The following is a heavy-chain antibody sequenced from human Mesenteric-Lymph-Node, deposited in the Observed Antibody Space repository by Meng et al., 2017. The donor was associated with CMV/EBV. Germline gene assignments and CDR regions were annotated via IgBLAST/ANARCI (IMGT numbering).Heavy chain of an antibody. CDR1: GDSITASSFY. CDR3: VRHIYRFDP. J-gene: IGHJ5*02. V-gene: IGHV4-39*01. D-gene: IGHD5-12*01. CDR2: FYYSGAS. Sequence: SETLSLTCSVSGDSITASSFYWAWIRQPPGKGREWIGSFYYSGASYYSPSLKSRVTISADTSKNDFSLKMRSVTAADTAVYFCVRHIYRFDPWGQGILVTVSS.